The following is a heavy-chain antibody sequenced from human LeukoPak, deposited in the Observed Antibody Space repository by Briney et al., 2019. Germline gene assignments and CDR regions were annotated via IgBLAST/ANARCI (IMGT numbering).Heavy chain of an antibody. CDR3: ARIAAGNYFDY. Sequence: GGSLRLSCAASGFTFSSYGMHWVRQAPGKGLEWVAFIRYDESNKYYADSVKGRFTISRDNSKNTLYLQMNSLRAEDTAVYYCARIAAGNYFDYWGQGTLITVSS. D-gene: IGHD6-13*01. J-gene: IGHJ4*02. CDR1: GFTFSSYG. V-gene: IGHV3-30*02. CDR2: IRYDESNK.